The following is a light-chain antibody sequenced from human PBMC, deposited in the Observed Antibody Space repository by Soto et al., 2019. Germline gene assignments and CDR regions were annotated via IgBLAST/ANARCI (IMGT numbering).Light chain of an antibody. CDR2: QDS. V-gene: IGLV3-1*01. CDR3: QAWDSSTAPWV. CDR1: KLGDKY. J-gene: IGLJ1*01. Sequence: SYELTQPPSVSVSPGQTASITCSGDKLGDKYACWYQQKPGQSPVLVIYQDSKRPSGIPERFSGSNSGNTATLTISGTQAVDEADYYCQAWDSSTAPWVFGTGTKLTVL.